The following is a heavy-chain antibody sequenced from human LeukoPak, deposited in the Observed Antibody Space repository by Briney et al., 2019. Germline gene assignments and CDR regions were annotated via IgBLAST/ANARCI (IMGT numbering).Heavy chain of an antibody. CDR2: ISSGGGTI. CDR3: ARLGYNNFDY. J-gene: IGHJ4*02. V-gene: IGHV3-11*01. D-gene: IGHD5-24*01. CDR1: GFTFSDYY. Sequence: PGGSLRLSCAASGFTFSDYYMSWIRQAPGKGLEWVSYISSGGGTIDYADSVKGRFTISRDNAKNSLYLQMSSLGAEDTAFYYCARLGYNNFDYWGQGTLVTVSS.